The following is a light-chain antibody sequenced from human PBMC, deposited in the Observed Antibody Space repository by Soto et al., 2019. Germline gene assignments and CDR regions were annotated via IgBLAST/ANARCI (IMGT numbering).Light chain of an antibody. Sequence: QSVLTQPPSASGSPGQSVTISCTGTSSDVGAYNFVSWFQQHPGKAPKLMIYDVSKRPSGVPDRFSGSKSDNTASLTISGLQAEDEADYFCSSYSISTAYLFGTGTKLTVL. V-gene: IGLV2-8*01. CDR3: SSYSISTAYL. CDR1: SSDVGAYNF. J-gene: IGLJ1*01. CDR2: DVS.